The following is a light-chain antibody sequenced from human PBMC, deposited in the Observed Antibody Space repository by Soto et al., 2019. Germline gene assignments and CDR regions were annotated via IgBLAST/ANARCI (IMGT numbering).Light chain of an antibody. Sequence: QSVLTQPASVSGSPGQSITISCTGTSSDVGGYDYVSWYQQLPGKAPKLLIYDVNNRPSGVSNRFSGSKSGNTASLTISGLQAEDEADYYCSSYTDGRTFVFGTGTKVTVL. CDR1: SSDVGGYDY. CDR3: SSYTDGRTFV. V-gene: IGLV2-14*01. J-gene: IGLJ1*01. CDR2: DVN.